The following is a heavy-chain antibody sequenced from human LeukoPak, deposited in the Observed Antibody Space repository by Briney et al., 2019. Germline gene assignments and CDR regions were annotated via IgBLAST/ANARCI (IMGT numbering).Heavy chain of an antibody. CDR1: GFTFSSYS. CDR2: ISSSSSTI. Sequence: PGGSLRLSCAASGFTFSSYSMNWVRQAPGKGLEWVSYISSSSSTICYADSVKGRFTISRDNAKNSLYLQMNSLRAEDTAVYYCARGSSSWPFDYWGQGTLVTVSS. CDR3: ARGSSSWPFDY. V-gene: IGHV3-48*01. D-gene: IGHD6-13*01. J-gene: IGHJ4*02.